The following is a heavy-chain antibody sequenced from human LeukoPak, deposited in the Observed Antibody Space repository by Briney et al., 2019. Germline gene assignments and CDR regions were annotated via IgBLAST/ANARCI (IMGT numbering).Heavy chain of an antibody. J-gene: IGHJ5*02. V-gene: IGHV1-69*05. Sequence: SVKVSCKASGGTFSSYAISWVRQAPGQGLEWMGGIIPIIGTANYAQKFQGRVTITTDESTSTAYMELSSLRSEDTAVYYCARGARLLTIFGVVSWFDPWGQGTLVTVSS. CDR2: IIPIIGTA. D-gene: IGHD3-3*01. CDR3: ARGARLLTIFGVVSWFDP. CDR1: GGTFSSYA.